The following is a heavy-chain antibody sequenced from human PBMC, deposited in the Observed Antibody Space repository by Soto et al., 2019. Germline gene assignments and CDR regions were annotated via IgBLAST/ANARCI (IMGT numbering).Heavy chain of an antibody. CDR3: LRGSFGYYGP. CDR1: GFKFGDYA. V-gene: IGHV3-49*04. J-gene: IGHJ5*02. Sequence: HPGGSLRLSCAASGFKFGDYAMTWVRQAPGKGLEWVGFIRNNGYGGTANYAASVKGRCTISGDDSKTIAYLQMNSLKTEDTAVYYCLRGSFGYYGPWGQGTLVTVSS. CDR2: IRNNGYGGTA. D-gene: IGHD3-22*01.